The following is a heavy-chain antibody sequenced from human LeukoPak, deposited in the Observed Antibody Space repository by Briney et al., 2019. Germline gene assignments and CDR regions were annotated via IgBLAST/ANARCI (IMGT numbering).Heavy chain of an antibody. V-gene: IGHV4-34*01. Sequence: SETLSLTCTVSGGSLSSYYWSWIRQPPGKGLEWIGEINHSGSTNYNPSLKSRVTISVDTYKNQFSLNLSSVTAADTAVYYCASYDSSGYYYFDYWGQGTLVTVSS. J-gene: IGHJ4*02. CDR2: INHSGST. CDR1: GGSLSSYY. CDR3: ASYDSSGYYYFDY. D-gene: IGHD3-22*01.